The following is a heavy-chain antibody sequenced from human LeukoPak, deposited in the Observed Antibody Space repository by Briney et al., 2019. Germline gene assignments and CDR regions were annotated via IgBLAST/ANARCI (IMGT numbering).Heavy chain of an antibody. D-gene: IGHD3-3*01. J-gene: IGHJ6*03. CDR3: ARTHDFWSGYYYMDV. V-gene: IGHV4-59*01. CDR2: FYYSGST. CDR1: GGSISSYY. Sequence: SETLSLTCTVSGGSISSYYWIWIRQPPGKGLEWIGYFYYSGSTNYHPSLKSRVTISVDTSKNQFSLKRSSVTAADTAVYYCARTHDFWSGYYYMDVWGKGTTVTVSS.